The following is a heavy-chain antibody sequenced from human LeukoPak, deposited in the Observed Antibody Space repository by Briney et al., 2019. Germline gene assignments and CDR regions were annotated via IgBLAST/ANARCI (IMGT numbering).Heavy chain of an antibody. J-gene: IGHJ4*02. CDR2: ISSSESTI. D-gene: IGHD6-13*01. CDR1: GFPFSSYD. V-gene: IGHV3-48*01. CDR3: ARDLGGSSWYVPFDY. Sequence: GGSLRLSCAASGFPFSSYDMNWVRQAPGKGLEWGSYISSSESTIYYADSVKGRFTISRDNDRNSLYLQMNSLRAEDTAVYYCARDLGGSSWYVPFDYWGQGTLVTVSS.